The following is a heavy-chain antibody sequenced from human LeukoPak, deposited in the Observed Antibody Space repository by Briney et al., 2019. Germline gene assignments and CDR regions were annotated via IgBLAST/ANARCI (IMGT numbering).Heavy chain of an antibody. J-gene: IGHJ4*02. V-gene: IGHV3-48*01. Sequence: GGSLRLSCAASGFTFSAYSMNWVRQAPGKGLEWVSYITFSSSTTYYADSVKGRFTISRDNVQNSLYLQMNSLRAEDTAVYYCARDSSVASIKYFFDSWGQGTLVTVSS. D-gene: IGHD5-12*01. CDR1: GFTFSAYS. CDR2: ITFSSSTT. CDR3: ARDSSVASIKYFFDS.